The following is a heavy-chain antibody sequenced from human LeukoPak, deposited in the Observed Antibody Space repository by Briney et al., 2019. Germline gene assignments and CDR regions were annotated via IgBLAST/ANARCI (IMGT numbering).Heavy chain of an antibody. CDR2: IYPYDSDT. CDR1: GYSFTSYW. J-gene: IGHJ4*02. Sequence: GESLKISCKASGYSFTSYWIGWVRQMPGKGLEWMGIIYPYDSDTRYSPSFQGQVTISADKSISTAYLEWSNLKASDTAMYYCARHIGYSAWNPDYWGQGTLVTVSS. D-gene: IGHD5-12*01. V-gene: IGHV5-51*01. CDR3: ARHIGYSAWNPDY.